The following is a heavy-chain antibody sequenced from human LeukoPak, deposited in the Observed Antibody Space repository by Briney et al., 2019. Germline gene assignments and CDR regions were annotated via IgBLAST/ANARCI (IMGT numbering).Heavy chain of an antibody. V-gene: IGHV1-69*13. Sequence: SVKVSCKVSGGTCSSYTINWVRHATGQGFEWMVGIIPIVETADYAQKFQGSVKITADETTTTAYQELTSLRSEAAAVMYLCGSGRFDCWGQGTLVTVSS. CDR2: IIPIVETA. CDR3: CGSGRFDC. J-gene: IGHJ4*02. CDR1: GGTCSSYT. D-gene: IGHD1-26*01.